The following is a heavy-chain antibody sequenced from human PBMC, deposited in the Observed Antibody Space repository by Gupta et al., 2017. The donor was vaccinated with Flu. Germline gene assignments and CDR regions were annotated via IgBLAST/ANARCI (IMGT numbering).Heavy chain of an antibody. Sequence: QVQLQESGPGLVKPSETLSLTCAVSGYSISSGYYWGWIRQPPGKGLEWIGSIYHSGSTYYNPSLKSRVTISVDTSKNQFSLKLSSVTAADTAVYYCARDEGYCSGGSCYSECYFDYWGQGTLVTVSS. V-gene: IGHV4-38-2*02. CDR1: GYSISSGYY. J-gene: IGHJ4*02. D-gene: IGHD2-15*01. CDR2: IYHSGST. CDR3: ARDEGYCSGGSCYSECYFDY.